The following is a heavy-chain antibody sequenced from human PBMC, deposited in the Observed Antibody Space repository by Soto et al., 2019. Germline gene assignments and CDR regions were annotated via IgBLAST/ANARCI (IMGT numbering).Heavy chain of an antibody. D-gene: IGHD2-15*01. V-gene: IGHV4-31*03. CDR2: IYYSGST. Sequence: QVQLQESGPGLVKPSQTLSLTCTVSGGSISSGGYYLSWIRQHPGKGLEWLGYIYYSGSTYYNPSLKSRVTISVDTSKNQFSLKLSSVTAADTAVDYCAREYCSGGTCWYYFDYWGQGTLVTVSS. J-gene: IGHJ4*02. CDR3: AREYCSGGTCWYYFDY. CDR1: GGSISSGGYY.